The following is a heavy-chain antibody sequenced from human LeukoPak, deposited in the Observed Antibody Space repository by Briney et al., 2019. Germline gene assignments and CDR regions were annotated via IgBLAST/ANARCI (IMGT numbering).Heavy chain of an antibody. CDR2: ISYDGSNK. CDR1: GFTFSSYA. Sequence: KSGGSLRLSCAASGFTFSSYAMHWVRQAPGKGLEWVAVISYDGSNKYYADSVKGRFTISRDNSKNTLYLQMNSLRAEDTAVYYCARVKMDSRRPWNAFDIWGRGTMVTVSS. V-gene: IGHV3-30*04. CDR3: ARVKMDSRRPWNAFDI. J-gene: IGHJ3*02. D-gene: IGHD3-22*01.